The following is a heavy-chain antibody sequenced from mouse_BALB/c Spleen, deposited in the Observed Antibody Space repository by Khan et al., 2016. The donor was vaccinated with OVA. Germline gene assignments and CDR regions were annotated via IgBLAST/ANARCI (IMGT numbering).Heavy chain of an antibody. D-gene: IGHD1-1*01. J-gene: IGHJ2*01. V-gene: IGHV1S135*01. CDR2: IDPYNGGT. CDR3: ALIYSYGSGFDY. Sequence: VQLQQSGPELVKPGASVKVSCKASGYSFSDYNIFWVKQSLGKSLEWIGYIDPYNGGTNYNQKFKGEATLTVDKSSTTAFMHLNSLTSEDSAVYYCALIYSYGSGFDYWGQGTTLTVSS. CDR1: GYSFSDYN.